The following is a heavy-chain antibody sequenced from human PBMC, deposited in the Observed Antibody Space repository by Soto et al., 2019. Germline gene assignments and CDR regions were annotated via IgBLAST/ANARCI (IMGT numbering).Heavy chain of an antibody. CDR1: GDTYA. J-gene: IGHJ2*01. Sequence: QVQLEQSGAEVKKPGSSVKVSCKASGDTYAFNWVRLAPGQGLEWMGGIIPVFGTPDYAQKFEGRVTITADESTSTSHMELRSLRSEDTAVYYCASHSTIVSKYFELWGRGTLVTVSS. D-gene: IGHD1-26*01. CDR2: IIPVFGTP. CDR3: ASHSTIVSKYFEL. V-gene: IGHV1-69*01.